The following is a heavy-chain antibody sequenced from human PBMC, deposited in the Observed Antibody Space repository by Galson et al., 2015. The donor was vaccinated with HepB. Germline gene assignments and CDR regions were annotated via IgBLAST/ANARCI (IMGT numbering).Heavy chain of an antibody. V-gene: IGHV4-34*01. J-gene: IGHJ4*02. Sequence: SETLSLTCTVYGGSFTDYYWAWIRQPPGKGLEWLGEIHHRDGTNYNPSLKSRGTISEDTPKNQFSLRLTSVTAADTAAYYCARAPRPYYYVSNGFYFDYWGQGALVTVSS. CDR3: ARAPRPYYYVSNGFYFDY. CDR1: GGSFTDYY. CDR2: IHHRDGT. D-gene: IGHD3-22*01.